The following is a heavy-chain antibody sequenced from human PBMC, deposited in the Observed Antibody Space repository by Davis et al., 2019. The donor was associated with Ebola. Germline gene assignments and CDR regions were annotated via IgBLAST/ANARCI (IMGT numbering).Heavy chain of an antibody. Sequence: SETLSLTCTVSGGSISSSSYYWGWIRQPPGKGLEWIGSIYYSGSTNYNPSLKSRVTISVDTSKNQFSLKLSSVTAADTAVYYCARVGYSGSPVGAFDIWGQGTMVTVSS. V-gene: IGHV4-39*07. CDR2: IYYSGST. D-gene: IGHD1-26*01. CDR1: GGSISSSSYY. J-gene: IGHJ3*02. CDR3: ARVGYSGSPVGAFDI.